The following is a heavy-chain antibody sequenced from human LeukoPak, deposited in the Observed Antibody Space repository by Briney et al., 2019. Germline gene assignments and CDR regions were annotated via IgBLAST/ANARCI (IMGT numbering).Heavy chain of an antibody. CDR1: GGSFSGYY. V-gene: IGHV4-34*01. CDR2: INHSGST. CDR3: ARGKGLRYFDWLFPFDY. Sequence: PSETLSLTCAVYGGSFSGYYWSWIRQPPGKGLEWVGEINHSGSTNYNPSLKSRVTISVDTSKNQFSLKLSSVTAADTAVYYCARGKGLRYFDWLFPFDYWGQGTLVTVSS. J-gene: IGHJ4*02. D-gene: IGHD3-9*01.